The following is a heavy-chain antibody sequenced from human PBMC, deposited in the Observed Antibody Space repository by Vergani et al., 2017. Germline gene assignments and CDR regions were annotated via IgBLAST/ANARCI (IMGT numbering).Heavy chain of an antibody. CDR1: GFTFGDDA. J-gene: IGHJ4*02. D-gene: IGHD3/OR15-3a*01. CDR2: IRTKSQGETT. CDR3: TRDRKYESWTGSTNHFDH. Sequence: EVQLVESGGELVQPGRPLRLSCTASGFTFGDDAISWFRQAPGKGPEWVAFIRTKSQGETTEYAASVKGRFFISRNDSKGVAYLQMNSLRTEDTAVYFSTRDRKYESWTGSTNHFDHWGPGTLVTVSS. V-gene: IGHV3-49*03.